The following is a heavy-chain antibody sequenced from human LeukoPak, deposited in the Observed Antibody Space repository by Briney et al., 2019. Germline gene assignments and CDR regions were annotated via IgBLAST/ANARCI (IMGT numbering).Heavy chain of an antibody. CDR2: ISYDGSNK. D-gene: IGHD5-18*01. V-gene: IGHV3-30*18. Sequence: GGSLRLSCAASGFTFSSYGMHWVRQAPGKGLEWVAVISYDGSNKYYADSVRGRFTISRDNSKNTLYLQMNSLRAEDTAVYYCAKARTAMILCDYWGPGTLVTVSS. CDR3: AKARTAMILCDY. J-gene: IGHJ4*02. CDR1: GFTFSSYG.